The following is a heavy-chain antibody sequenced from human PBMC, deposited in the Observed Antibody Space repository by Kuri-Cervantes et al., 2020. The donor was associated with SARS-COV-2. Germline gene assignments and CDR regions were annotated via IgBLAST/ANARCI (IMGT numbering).Heavy chain of an antibody. CDR2: IYHSGAT. CDR3: ARDRYFDYLRVNFFDY. CDR1: GGSISSVGYS. V-gene: IGHV4-30-2*01. Sequence: SQTLLLTCGVSGGSISSVGYSWNWIRQPPGKGLEWIGYIYHSGATLYNPSVKSRVTMSIDKSKNQFSLKLRSVTAADTAVYYCARDRYFDYLRVNFFDYWGQGSLVTVSS. J-gene: IGHJ4*02. D-gene: IGHD3-9*01.